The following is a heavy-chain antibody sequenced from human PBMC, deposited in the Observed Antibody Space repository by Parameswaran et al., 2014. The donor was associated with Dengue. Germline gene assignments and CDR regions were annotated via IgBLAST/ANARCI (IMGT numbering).Heavy chain of an antibody. CDR2: IKSKTDGGTT. CDR3: TTEDEYSGYDGRPGSNPRDY. D-gene: IGHD5-12*01. Sequence: RWIRQPLGKGLEWVGRIKSKTDGGTTDYAAPVKGRFTISRDDSKNTLYLQMNSLKTEDTAVYYCTTEDEYSGYDGRPGSNPRDYWGQGTLVTVSS. J-gene: IGHJ4*02. V-gene: IGHV3-15*01.